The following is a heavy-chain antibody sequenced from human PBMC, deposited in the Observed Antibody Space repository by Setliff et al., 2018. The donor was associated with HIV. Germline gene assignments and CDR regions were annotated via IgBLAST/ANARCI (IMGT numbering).Heavy chain of an antibody. Sequence: LRLSCAASGFTFSSYAMHWVRQAPGKGLEWVAVISYDGSNKYYADSVKGRFTISRDNSKNTLYLQMNSLRAEDTAVYYCAKAPGLTSSWAIDYWGQGTLVTVSS. V-gene: IGHV3-30*04. J-gene: IGHJ4*02. CDR2: ISYDGSNK. D-gene: IGHD6-13*01. CDR3: AKAPGLTSSWAIDY. CDR1: GFTFSSYA.